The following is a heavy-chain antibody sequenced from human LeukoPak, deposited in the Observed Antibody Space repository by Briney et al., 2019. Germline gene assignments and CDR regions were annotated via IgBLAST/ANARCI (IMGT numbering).Heavy chain of an antibody. V-gene: IGHV3-49*03. Sequence: GRSLRLSCATSGFNFGVVAMDWIRQAPGKGLEWVGFIRHREYGGTAEYAASVNGRFAISRDDSKSIVYLQMNNLRTEDTGVYYCARERAGDVDYWGLGTLVTVSS. CDR2: IRHREYGGTA. CDR1: GFNFGVVA. CDR3: ARERAGDVDY. J-gene: IGHJ4*02.